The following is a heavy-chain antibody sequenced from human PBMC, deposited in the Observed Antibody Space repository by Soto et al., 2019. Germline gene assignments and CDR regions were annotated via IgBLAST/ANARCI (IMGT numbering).Heavy chain of an antibody. Sequence: SETLSLTCTVSGGSISSSSYYWGWIRQPPGKGLEWIGSIYYSGSTYYNPSLKSRVTISVDTSKNQFSLKLSSVTAADTAVYYCARLDYGDINNWFDPWGQGTLVTVSS. CDR3: ARLDYGDINNWFDP. J-gene: IGHJ5*02. D-gene: IGHD4-17*01. CDR1: GGSISSSSYY. V-gene: IGHV4-39*01. CDR2: IYYSGST.